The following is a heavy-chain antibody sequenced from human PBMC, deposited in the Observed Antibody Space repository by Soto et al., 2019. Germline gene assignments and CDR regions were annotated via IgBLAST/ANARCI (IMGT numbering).Heavy chain of an antibody. CDR2: INHSGST. J-gene: IGHJ3*02. CDR1: GGSFSGYY. CDR3: ARGQQYYDYVWGSYRHDAFDI. V-gene: IGHV4-34*01. Sequence: QVQLQQWGAGLLKPSETLSLTCAVYGGSFSGYYWSWIRQPPGKGLGWIGEINHSGSTNYNPSLKSRVTISVDTSKNQFSLKLGSVTAADTAVYYCARGQQYYDYVWGSYRHDAFDIWGQGTMVTVSS. D-gene: IGHD3-16*02.